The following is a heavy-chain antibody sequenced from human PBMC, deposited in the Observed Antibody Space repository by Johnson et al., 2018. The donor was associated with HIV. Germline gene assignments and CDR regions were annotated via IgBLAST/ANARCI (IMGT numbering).Heavy chain of an antibody. D-gene: IGHD4-23*01. V-gene: IGHV3-11*04. CDR3: ARSEVTAPSPPAGAFDI. Sequence: SYISSSGSTIYYADSVNGRFTISRDNAKNSLYLQMNSLRAEDTAVYYCARSEVTAPSPPAGAFDIWGQGTMVTVSS. J-gene: IGHJ3*02. CDR2: ISSSGSTI.